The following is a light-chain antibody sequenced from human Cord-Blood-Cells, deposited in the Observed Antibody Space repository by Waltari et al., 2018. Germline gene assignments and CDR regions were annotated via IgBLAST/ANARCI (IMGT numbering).Light chain of an antibody. J-gene: IGKJ4*01. Sequence: EIALTQSPATLSLSPGERATLSCRASQSVRSYLAWYQQKPGQAPRLLIYDASNRATGIPARFSGSGSGTDFTLTISSLEPEDFAVYYCQQRSNWPKLTFGGGTKVEIK. CDR1: QSVRSY. CDR3: QQRSNWPKLT. CDR2: DAS. V-gene: IGKV3-11*01.